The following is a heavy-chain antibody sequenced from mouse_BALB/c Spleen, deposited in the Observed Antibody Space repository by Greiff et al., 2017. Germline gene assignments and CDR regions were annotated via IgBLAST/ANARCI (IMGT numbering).Heavy chain of an antibody. CDR2: ISYSGST. Sequence: DVQLQESGPGLVKPSQSLSLTCTVTGYSITSDYAWNWIRQFPGNKLEWMGYISYSGSTSYNPSLKSRISITRDTSKNQFFLQLNSVTTEDTATYYCARYGNYLDWYFDVWGAGTTVTVSS. D-gene: IGHD2-10*02. CDR1: GYSITSDYA. J-gene: IGHJ1*01. CDR3: ARYGNYLDWYFDV. V-gene: IGHV3-2*02.